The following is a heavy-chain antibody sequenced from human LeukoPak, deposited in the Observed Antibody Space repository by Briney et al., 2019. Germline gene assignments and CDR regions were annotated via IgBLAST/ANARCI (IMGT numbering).Heavy chain of an antibody. D-gene: IGHD2-2*01. V-gene: IGHV4-59*01. Sequence: SETLSLTCTVSGGSISSYYWSCIRQPPGKGLEWIGYIYYSGSTNYNPSLKSRVTISVDTSKNQFSLKLSSVTAADTAVYYCARVYCSSTSCFDPWGQGTLVTVSS. CDR1: GGSISSYY. CDR3: ARVYCSSTSCFDP. CDR2: IYYSGST. J-gene: IGHJ5*02.